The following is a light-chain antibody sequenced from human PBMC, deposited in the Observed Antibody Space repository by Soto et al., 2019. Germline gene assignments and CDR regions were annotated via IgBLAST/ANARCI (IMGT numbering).Light chain of an antibody. CDR1: QSISSW. CDR2: KAS. CDR3: QQYISYPLT. V-gene: IGKV1-5*03. Sequence: DTQMTQSPSTLSASVGDRVTITCRASQSISSWLAWYQQKPGKAPKLLIYKASSLESGFPSRFSGSGSGTEFTLTISSLQPDDFATYYCQQYISYPLTFGGGTRVEIK. J-gene: IGKJ4*01.